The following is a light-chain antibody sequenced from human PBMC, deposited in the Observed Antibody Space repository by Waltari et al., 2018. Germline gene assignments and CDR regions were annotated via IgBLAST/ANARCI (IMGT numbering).Light chain of an antibody. CDR2: GQD. J-gene: IGLJ3*02. CDR3: HSRDTISTRV. Sequence: SSVLTQDPAVSVALGQTVRITCQGDSLRRYYASWYQQRPGQAPRLVLYGQDNRPSGIPDRFSGSTSGDTASLTITGAQAEDEADCYCHSRDTISTRVFGGGTRLTV. V-gene: IGLV3-19*01. CDR1: SLRRYY.